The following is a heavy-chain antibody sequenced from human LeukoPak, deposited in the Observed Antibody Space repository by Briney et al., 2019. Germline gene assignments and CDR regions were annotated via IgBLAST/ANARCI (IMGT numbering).Heavy chain of an antibody. CDR1: GYSISSGYY. D-gene: IGHD4-11*01. CDR2: IYHSGST. J-gene: IGHJ4*02. Sequence: SETLSLTCTVSGYSISSGYYWGWIRQPPGKGLEWIGEIYHSGSTNYNPSLKSRVTISVDKSKNQFSLKLSSVTAADTAVYYCARKHTAYRNAYNYWGQGTLLTASP. CDR3: ARKHTAYRNAYNY. V-gene: IGHV4-38-2*02.